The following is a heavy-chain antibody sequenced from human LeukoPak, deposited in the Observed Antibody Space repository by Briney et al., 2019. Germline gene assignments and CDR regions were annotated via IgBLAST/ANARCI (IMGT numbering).Heavy chain of an antibody. V-gene: IGHV3-7*04. CDR1: GFPFSSYW. Sequence: GGSLRLSCVASGFPFSSYWMTWVRQAPGKGLEWVANIKQDGSKKSYVDSVKGRFTISRDNAKNSLYLQMNSLRAEDTAIYYCTRVGYIDEGIDYWGQGTLATVSS. J-gene: IGHJ4*02. CDR3: TRVGYIDEGIDY. CDR2: IKQDGSKK. D-gene: IGHD5-24*01.